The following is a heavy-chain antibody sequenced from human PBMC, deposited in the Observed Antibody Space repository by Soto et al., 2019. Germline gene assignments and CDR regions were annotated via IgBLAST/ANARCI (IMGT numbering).Heavy chain of an antibody. CDR1: GGSISSYY. CDR2: IYYSGST. V-gene: IGHV4-59*08. D-gene: IGHD3-10*01. CDR3: ASSVSLAGSYYNLYYYYYMDV. Sequence: QVQLQESGPGLVKPSETLSLTCTVSGGSISSYYWSWIRQPPGKGLEWIGYIYYSGSTNYNPSLKSRVTISVDPSKNQFSLKLSSVTAADTAVYYCASSVSLAGSYYNLYYYYYMDVWGKGTTVTVSS. J-gene: IGHJ6*03.